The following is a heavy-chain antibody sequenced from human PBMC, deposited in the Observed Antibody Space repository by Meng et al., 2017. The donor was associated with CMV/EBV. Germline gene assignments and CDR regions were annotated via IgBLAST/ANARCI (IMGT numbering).Heavy chain of an antibody. CDR3: VKDIARGDTNGLYYFYGMDV. CDR1: GFIFDFYG. CDR2: IWSDGRTT. J-gene: IGHJ6*02. Sequence: GGSLRLSCEASGFIFDFYGMHWVRQAPGKGLEWVALIWSDGRTTSFADSVKGRFTISRDDSKKRLYLEMNSLRAEDTAVYYCVKDIARGDTNGLYYFYGMDVWGQGTTVTVSS. D-gene: IGHD2-21*02. V-gene: IGHV3-33*06.